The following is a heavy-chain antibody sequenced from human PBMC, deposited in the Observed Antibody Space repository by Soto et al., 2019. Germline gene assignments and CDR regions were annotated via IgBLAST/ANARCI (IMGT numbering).Heavy chain of an antibody. CDR3: ARPRIAVVAFDY. J-gene: IGHJ4*02. CDR2: INAGNGNT. Sequence: ASVKVSCKASGYTFTSYAMHWVRQAPGQRLEWMGWINAGNGNTKYSQKFQGRVTITRDTSASTAYMELSSLRSEDTAVYYCARPRIAVVAFDYWGQGTLVTVSS. V-gene: IGHV1-3*01. D-gene: IGHD6-19*01. CDR1: GYTFTSYA.